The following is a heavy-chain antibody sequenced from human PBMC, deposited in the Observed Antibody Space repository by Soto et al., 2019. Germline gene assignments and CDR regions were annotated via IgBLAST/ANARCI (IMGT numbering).Heavy chain of an antibody. CDR2: ISPNNGNT. J-gene: IGHJ4*02. CDR1: GYTFTNYG. V-gene: IGHV1-18*01. CDR3: ARGRAATLAAAGHDY. D-gene: IGHD6-13*01. Sequence: QVQLVQSGGEEKKPGASVKVSCKAFGYTFTNYGISWVRQAPGQGLEWMGWISPNNGNTKYAQKIQGRVTMTTDTSTSTAYMDLRSLISDETAVYYCARGRAATLAAAGHDYWGQGTLVTVSS.